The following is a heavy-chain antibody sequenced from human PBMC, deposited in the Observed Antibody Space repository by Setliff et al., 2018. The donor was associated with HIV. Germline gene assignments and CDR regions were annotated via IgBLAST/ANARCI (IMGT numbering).Heavy chain of an antibody. CDR3: AREGARHYGSGRYHSWFDP. J-gene: IGHJ5*02. D-gene: IGHD3-10*01. CDR2: IYYSGST. CDR1: GGSVSSGGYY. V-gene: IGHV4-31*03. Sequence: PSETLSLTCTVSGGSVSSGGYYWTWIRQHPGRGLEWIGYIYYSGSTHYNPSLKSRVTISLDTSENQFSLKLSSVTAADTAVYYCAREGARHYGSGRYHSWFDPWSQGTQVTVSS.